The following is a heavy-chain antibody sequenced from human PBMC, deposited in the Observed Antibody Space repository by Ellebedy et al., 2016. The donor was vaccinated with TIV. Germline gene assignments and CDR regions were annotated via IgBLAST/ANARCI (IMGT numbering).Heavy chain of an antibody. D-gene: IGHD3-10*01. CDR2: ISSSGSTI. J-gene: IGHJ4*02. V-gene: IGHV3-48*03. CDR3: AREGDYYGSGSWNDY. CDR1: GFTFSSYE. Sequence: PGGSLRLSCAASGFTFSSYEMNWVRQAPGKGLEWVSYISSSGSTIYYADSVKGRFTISRDNAKNSLYLQMNSLRAEDTAVYYCAREGDYYGSGSWNDYWGQGTLVTVSS.